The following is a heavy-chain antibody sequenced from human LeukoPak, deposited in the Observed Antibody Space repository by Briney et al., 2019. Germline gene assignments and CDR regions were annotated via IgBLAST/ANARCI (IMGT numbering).Heavy chain of an antibody. CDR1: GGSISSYY. D-gene: IGHD6-19*01. CDR2: ISRSGGT. CDR3: ARAAYSDGWSYVYFDY. Sequence: SETLSLTCTVSGGSISSYYWHWIRQPPGKGLEWIGYISRSGGTNHNPSLKSRVTISRDTSKNQFSLILTSLTAADTAVYFCARAAYSDGWSYVYFDYWGQGTLVTVSS. V-gene: IGHV4-59*01. J-gene: IGHJ4*02.